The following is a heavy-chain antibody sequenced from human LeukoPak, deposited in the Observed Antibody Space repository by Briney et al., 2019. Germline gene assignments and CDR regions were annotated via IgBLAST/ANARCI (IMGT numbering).Heavy chain of an antibody. CDR1: GFTFSTNW. V-gene: IGHV3-7*01. D-gene: IGHD3-10*01. CDR3: ARDVSTMVRGVRITHTTFIRPEYYFDY. CDR2: IKEDGSEK. J-gene: IGHJ4*02. Sequence: PGGSLRLSCAASGFTFSTNWMSWVRQAPGKGLEWVANIKEDGSEKYYVDSVKGRFTISRDNAKNSLYLQMNSLRAEDTAVYYCARDVSTMVRGVRITHTTFIRPEYYFDYWGQGTMVTVSS.